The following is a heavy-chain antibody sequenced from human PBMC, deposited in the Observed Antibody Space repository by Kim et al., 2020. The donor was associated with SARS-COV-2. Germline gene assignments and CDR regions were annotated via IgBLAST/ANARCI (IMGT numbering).Heavy chain of an antibody. D-gene: IGHD5-12*01. Sequence: ASVKVSCKASGYTFANYGISWVRQAPGQGLECLGWISTFNGHTNYAQRFQGRVTMTTDTSSRTVSMELRRLSSDDTAIYYCARVPDIGTALGRRGVSHNYHGMDVWGQGTTVSVSS. CDR2: ISTFNGHT. CDR3: ARVPDIGTALGRRGVSHNYHGMDV. V-gene: IGHV1-18*01. J-gene: IGHJ6*02. CDR1: GYTFANYG.